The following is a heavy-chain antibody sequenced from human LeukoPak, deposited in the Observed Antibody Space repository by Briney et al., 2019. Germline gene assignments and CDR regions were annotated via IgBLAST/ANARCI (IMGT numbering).Heavy chain of an antibody. D-gene: IGHD6-19*01. J-gene: IGHJ4*02. CDR3: ARRGADLYWYSSGWYYFDY. V-gene: IGHV4-39*01. Sequence: PSETLSLTCTVSGVSISSSSCYWGWIRQPPGTGLEWIGSIYYSGSTYYNPSLKSRVTISVDTSKNQFSLTLSSVTAADTAVYYCARRGADLYWYSSGWYYFDYWGQGTLVTVSS. CDR1: GVSISSSSCY. CDR2: IYYSGST.